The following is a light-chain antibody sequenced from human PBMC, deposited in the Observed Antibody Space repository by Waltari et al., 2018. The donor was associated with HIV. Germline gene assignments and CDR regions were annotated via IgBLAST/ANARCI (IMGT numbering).Light chain of an antibody. CDR2: KDT. Sequence: SYELKQPPSVSVSPGQTATITCSGDALATHYAFWYQQKAGHAPVMVIFKDTERPSGIPDRISGSSSGTTVTLTISEVQAEDEADYYCQSADSSGTYVFGSGTKVTVL. CDR1: ALATHY. J-gene: IGLJ1*01. V-gene: IGLV3-25*03. CDR3: QSADSSGTYV.